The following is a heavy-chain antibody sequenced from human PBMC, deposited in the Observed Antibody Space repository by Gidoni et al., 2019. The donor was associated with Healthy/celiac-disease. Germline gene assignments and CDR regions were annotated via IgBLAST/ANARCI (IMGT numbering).Heavy chain of an antibody. CDR2: MNPNSGNT. V-gene: IGHV1-8*01. Sequence: QVQLVQSGAEVKKPGASVKVSCKASGYTFTSYDINWVRQATGQGLEWMGWMNPNSGNTGYAQKFQGRVTMTRNTSISTAYMELSSLRSEDTAVYYCARALWDYSNYENWFDPWGQGTLVTVSS. D-gene: IGHD4-4*01. CDR1: GYTFTSYD. CDR3: ARALWDYSNYENWFDP. J-gene: IGHJ5*02.